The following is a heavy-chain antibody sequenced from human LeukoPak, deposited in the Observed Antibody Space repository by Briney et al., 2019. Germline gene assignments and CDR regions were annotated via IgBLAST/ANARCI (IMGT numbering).Heavy chain of an antibody. V-gene: IGHV3-30*04. CDR2: ISYDGSNK. Sequence: PGRSLRLSCAASGFTLSSYAMHWVRQAPGKGLEWVAVISYDGSNKYYADSVKGRFTISRDNSKNTLYLQMNSLRGEDTAVYYCARDTGTYYYDSSGYSWGQGTLVTVSS. CDR1: GFTLSSYA. D-gene: IGHD3-22*01. J-gene: IGHJ4*02. CDR3: ARDTGTYYYDSSGYS.